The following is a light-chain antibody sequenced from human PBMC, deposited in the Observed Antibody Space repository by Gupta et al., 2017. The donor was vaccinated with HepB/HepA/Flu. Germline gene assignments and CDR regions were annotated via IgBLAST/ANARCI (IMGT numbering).Light chain of an antibody. CDR3: QSYDSSLSGSVV. CDR1: SSNIGAGYD. CDR2: GNS. V-gene: IGLV1-40*01. Sequence: QSVLTQPPSVSAAPGQRVTISCTRSSSNIGAGYDVHWYQQLPGTAPKLLIYGNSNRPSGVPDRFSGSKSGTSASLAITGLQAEDEADYYCQSYDSSLSGSVVFGGGTKLTVL. J-gene: IGLJ2*01.